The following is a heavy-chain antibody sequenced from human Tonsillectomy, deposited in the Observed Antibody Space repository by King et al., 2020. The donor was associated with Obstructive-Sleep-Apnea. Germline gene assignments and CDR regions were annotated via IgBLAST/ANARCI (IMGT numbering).Heavy chain of an antibody. J-gene: IGHJ5*02. V-gene: IGHV4-31*03. Sequence: VQLQESGPGLVKPSQTLSLTCTVSGGSISSGGYSWRWIRQPPGKGLEWIGYIYYRGRPYYTSSLKSRVTISVDTSKTPFSLKLSSVTAADPAVYYCARDSSSSGDAGFDPWGQGTLVTVYS. CDR1: GGSISSGGYS. D-gene: IGHD6-25*01. CDR3: ARDSSSSGDAGFDP. CDR2: IYYRGRP.